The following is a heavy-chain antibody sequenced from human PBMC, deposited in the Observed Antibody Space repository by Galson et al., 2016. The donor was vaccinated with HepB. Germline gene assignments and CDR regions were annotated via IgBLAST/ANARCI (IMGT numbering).Heavy chain of an antibody. CDR1: GFSLSSSGVA. CDR3: AHVLAVPAFLSGYFHYYALDV. J-gene: IGHJ6*02. CDR2: IYWDDDK. Sequence: PALVQPTQTLALPCTFSGFSLSSSGVAVHWIRQPPGKALEWLALIYWDDDKRYNPPLEIRLTTTKDTAKNQVVLTMTNTVPVATGTYYCAHVLAVPAFLSGYFHYYALDVWGQGTTVTVSS. D-gene: IGHD6-19*01. V-gene: IGHV2-5*02.